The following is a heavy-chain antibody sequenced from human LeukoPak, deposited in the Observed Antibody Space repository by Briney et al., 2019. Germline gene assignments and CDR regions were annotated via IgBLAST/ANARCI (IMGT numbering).Heavy chain of an antibody. CDR3: AKDGEWRPAAD. CDR1: GTYW. Sequence: PGGSLRLSCAASGTYWMHWVRQAPGKGLVWVSHINSDGSWTGYADSVKGRFTISKDNAKNTVSLQMNSLRAEDTAIYYCAKDGEWRPAADWGQGTLVTVSS. D-gene: IGHD2-2*01. V-gene: IGHV3-74*01. J-gene: IGHJ4*02. CDR2: INSDGSWT.